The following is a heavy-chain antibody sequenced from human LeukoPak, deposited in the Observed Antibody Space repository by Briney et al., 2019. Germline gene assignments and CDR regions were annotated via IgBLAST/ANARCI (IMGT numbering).Heavy chain of an antibody. J-gene: IGHJ4*02. V-gene: IGHV4-39*07. CDR2: IYYSGST. Sequence: NTSETLSLTCTVSGGSISSSSYSWGWIRQPPGKGLEWIGNIYYSGSTYYNPSLKSRVTISVDTSKNQFSLKLSSVTAADTAVYYCARDGYQPIDCWGQGTLVTVSS. D-gene: IGHD6-13*01. CDR3: ARDGYQPIDC. CDR1: GGSISSSSYS.